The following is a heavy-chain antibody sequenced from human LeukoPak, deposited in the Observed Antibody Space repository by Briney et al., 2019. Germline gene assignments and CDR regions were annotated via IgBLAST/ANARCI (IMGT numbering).Heavy chain of an antibody. CDR3: ARDTLWE. J-gene: IGHJ4*02. D-gene: IGHD1-26*01. CDR2: ISFDGSNK. Sequence: GGSLRLSCAVSGFTFSGYTMHWVRQAPGKGLEWVAVISFDGSNKYYGDSVKGRFTISRDNSKNTLYLQINSLRPDDTAIYYCARDTLWEWGQGTLVTVSS. V-gene: IGHV3-30-3*01. CDR1: GFTFSGYT.